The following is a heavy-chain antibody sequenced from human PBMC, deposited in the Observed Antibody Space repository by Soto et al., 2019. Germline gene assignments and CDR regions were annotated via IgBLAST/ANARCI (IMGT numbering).Heavy chain of an antibody. CDR1: GGTFSSYA. V-gene: IGHV1-69*10. CDR3: ARVGAADAFDI. J-gene: IGHJ3*02. CDR2: IIPIFGIA. Sequence: ASAKVSCKASGGTFSSYAISWVRQAPGQGLEWMGGIIPIFGIANYAQKFQGRVTITADKSTSTAYMELSSLRSEDTAVYYCARVGAADAFDIWGQGTMVTVSS. D-gene: IGHD3-10*01.